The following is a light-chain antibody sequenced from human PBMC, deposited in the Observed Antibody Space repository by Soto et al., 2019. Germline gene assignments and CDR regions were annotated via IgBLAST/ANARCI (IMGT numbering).Light chain of an antibody. J-gene: IGKJ4*01. Sequence: DILMTQSTDSLAVSLGERATINCKSSQNVLYSSNNKNYLAWYQHKPGQPPKLLIYWASTRESGVPDRFSGSGPGTDFTLTISSLQAEDVAVYYCQQYFSAPLTFGGGTKVDVK. CDR2: WAS. V-gene: IGKV4-1*01. CDR3: QQYFSAPLT. CDR1: QNVLYSSNNKNY.